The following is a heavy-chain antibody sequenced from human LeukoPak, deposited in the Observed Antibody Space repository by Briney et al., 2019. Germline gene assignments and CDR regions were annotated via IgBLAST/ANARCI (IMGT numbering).Heavy chain of an antibody. CDR1: GGSISSSSYY. CDR3: AARGSGSYTLYFDY. J-gene: IGHJ4*02. Sequence: SETLSLTCTVSGGSISSSSYYWGWLRPPPGKGLEWIGSIYYSGSTYYNLSLKSRVTISVDTSKNQFSLKLSSVTAADTAVYYCAARGSGSYTLYFDYWGQGTLVTVSS. V-gene: IGHV4-39*01. CDR2: IYYSGST. D-gene: IGHD1-26*01.